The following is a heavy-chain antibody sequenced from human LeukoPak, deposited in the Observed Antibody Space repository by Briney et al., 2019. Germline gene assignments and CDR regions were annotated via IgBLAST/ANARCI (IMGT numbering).Heavy chain of an antibody. V-gene: IGHV5-51*01. CDR1: GYSFTNYW. CDR3: ARAYYGTIFGQTPFDY. Sequence: KDGESLKISCTGSGYSFTNYWIAWVRQMPGKGLEWMGIIYPGDSDTRYSPSFQGQVAISADKSISTAYLQWSSLKASDTAMYYCARAYYGTIFGQTPFDYWGQGTLVTVSS. CDR2: IYPGDSDT. D-gene: IGHD3-3*01. J-gene: IGHJ4*02.